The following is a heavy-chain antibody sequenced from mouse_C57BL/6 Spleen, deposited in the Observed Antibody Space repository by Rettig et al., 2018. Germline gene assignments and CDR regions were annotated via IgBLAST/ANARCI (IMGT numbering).Heavy chain of an antibody. Sequence: QVQLQQPGAELVKPGASVKLSCKASGYTFTSYWMQWVKQRPGQGLEWIGEIDPSDSYTNYNQKFKGKATLTVDTSSSTAYMQLSSLTSEDSAVYYCARWGYYGSSPYFDYWGQGTTLTVSS. CDR3: ARWGYYGSSPYFDY. J-gene: IGHJ2*01. CDR2: IDPSDSYT. V-gene: IGHV1-50*01. D-gene: IGHD1-1*01. CDR1: GYTFTSYW.